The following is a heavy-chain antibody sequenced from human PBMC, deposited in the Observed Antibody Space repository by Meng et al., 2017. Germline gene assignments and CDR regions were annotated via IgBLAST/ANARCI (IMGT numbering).Heavy chain of an antibody. CDR1: GFTFSSYA. CDR3: AKGDTYYYGSGSYLGGY. V-gene: IGHV3-9*01. CDR2: ISWNSGSI. D-gene: IGHD3-10*01. J-gene: IGHJ4*02. Sequence: SLKISCAASGFTFSSYAMHWVRQAPGKGLEWVSGISWNSGSIGYADSVKGRFTISRDNAKNSLYLQMNSLRAEDTALYYCAKGDTYYYGSGSYLGGYWGQGTLVTVSS.